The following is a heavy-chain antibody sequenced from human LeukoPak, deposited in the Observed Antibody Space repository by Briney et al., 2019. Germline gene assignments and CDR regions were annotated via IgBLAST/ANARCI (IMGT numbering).Heavy chain of an antibody. J-gene: IGHJ4*02. CDR2: ISAYNGNT. Sequence: WASVKVSCKASGYTFTSYGISWVRQAPGQGLEWMGWISAYNGNTNYAQKLQGGVTMTTDTSTSTAYMELRSLRSDDTAVYYCARGAVRLLLFGDSGRKSKTYFDYWGQGTLVTVSS. D-gene: IGHD3-10*01. CDR1: GYTFTSYG. CDR3: ARGAVRLLLFGDSGRKSKTYFDY. V-gene: IGHV1-18*01.